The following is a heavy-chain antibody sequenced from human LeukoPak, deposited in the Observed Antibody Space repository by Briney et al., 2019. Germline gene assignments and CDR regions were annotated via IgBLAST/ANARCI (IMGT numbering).Heavy chain of an antibody. J-gene: IGHJ5*02. V-gene: IGHV4-31*03. CDR1: GGSISSSGYY. Sequence: PSQTLSLTCTVSGGSISSSGYYCSWIRQHPGKGLEWIGYIYYSGSTYYNPSLKSRVTIPVDTSKNQFSLKLSSVTAADTAVYYCARNSYRYFDWLLSPLWGFDPWGQGTLVTASS. CDR3: ARNSYRYFDWLLSPLWGFDP. D-gene: IGHD3-9*01. CDR2: IYYSGST.